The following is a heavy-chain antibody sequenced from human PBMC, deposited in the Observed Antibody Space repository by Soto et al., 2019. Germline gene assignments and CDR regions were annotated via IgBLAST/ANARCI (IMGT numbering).Heavy chain of an antibody. CDR3: AKHGDDGSCRYYSDD. J-gene: IGHJ4*02. V-gene: IGHV3-23*01. Sequence: EVQLLESGGGLVQPGGSLRLSCAASGFTFSSYAMSWVRQAPGKGLEWVSTTSGSGGSTYYADSVKGRFTISRDNSKNIFHLQMNSLRAEDIAVYYCAKHGDDGSCRYYSDDWGQVTLVTVSS. CDR1: GFTFSSYA. CDR2: TSGSGGST. D-gene: IGHD3-10*01.